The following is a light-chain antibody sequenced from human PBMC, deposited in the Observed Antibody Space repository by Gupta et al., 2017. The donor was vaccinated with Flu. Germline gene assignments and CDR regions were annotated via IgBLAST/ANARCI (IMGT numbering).Light chain of an antibody. CDR2: MNN. CDR1: YSNIGSKS. Sequence: QSVVTQPPSASGTPGQRVTIPCSGSYSNIGSKSVHWYQQRQGTAPKVLSYMNNKRASGVPDRFAGSRSGTSASRAIRGLQSEDEADYYGGTWDGGLRAWVFGGGTKLTVL. CDR3: GTWDGGLRAWV. J-gene: IGLJ3*02. V-gene: IGLV1-44*01.